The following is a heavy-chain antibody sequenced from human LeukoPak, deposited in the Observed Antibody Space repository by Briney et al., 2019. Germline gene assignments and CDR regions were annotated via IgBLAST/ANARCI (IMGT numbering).Heavy chain of an antibody. CDR3: ATDSAGGATVY. J-gene: IGHJ4*02. Sequence: GGSLRLSCAASGFNFSSYAMSGVRQAPGKGLEWVSAISGSGGSTYYADSVKGRFTISRDNSKNTLYLQMNSLRGEDTAVYDCATDSAGGATVYCGQGPLVTVYS. D-gene: IGHD1-26*01. CDR2: ISGSGGST. V-gene: IGHV3-23*01. CDR1: GFNFSSYA.